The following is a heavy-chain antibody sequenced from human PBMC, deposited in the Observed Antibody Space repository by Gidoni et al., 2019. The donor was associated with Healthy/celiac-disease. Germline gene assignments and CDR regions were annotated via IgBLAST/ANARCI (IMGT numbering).Heavy chain of an antibody. V-gene: IGHV3-23*01. CDR3: AKDKDFWSGYYTLFDY. CDR1: GFTFSSYA. J-gene: IGHJ4*02. CDR2: ISGSGGST. Sequence: EVQLLESGGGLVQPGGSLSLSCAASGFTFSSYAMSWVRQAPGKGLEWVSAISGSGGSTYYADSVKGRFTISRDNSKNTLYLQMNSLRAEDTAVYYCAKDKDFWSGYYTLFDYWGQGTLVTVSS. D-gene: IGHD3-3*01.